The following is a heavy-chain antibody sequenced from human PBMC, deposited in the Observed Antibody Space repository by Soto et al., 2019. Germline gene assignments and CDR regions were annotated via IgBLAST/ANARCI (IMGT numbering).Heavy chain of an antibody. CDR3: ARRGPGTYFDY. CDR2: ISGSGGST. J-gene: IGHJ4*02. Sequence: EVQLLDSGGGLVQPGGSLRLSCAASGFTFSSYAMNWVRQAPGKGLEWVSVISGSGGSTYYADSVKGRFTISRDNSKNTLYPHINSLRAEDTAVYYCARRGPGTYFDYWGQGTLVTVSS. V-gene: IGHV3-23*01. D-gene: IGHD6-13*01. CDR1: GFTFSSYA.